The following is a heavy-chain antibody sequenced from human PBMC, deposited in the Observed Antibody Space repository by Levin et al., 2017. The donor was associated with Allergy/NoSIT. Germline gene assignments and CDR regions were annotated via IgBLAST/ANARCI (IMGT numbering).Heavy chain of an antibody. D-gene: IGHD6-13*01. V-gene: IGHV4-61*08. Sequence: RPSETLSLTCTVSGGSVSSGAYYWSWIRQPPGKGLEWIGYIYYSGNSNYNPSLKSRVSISVDTSKNQFSLNLSSVTAADTAVYYCARDDPSGYFDYWGQGTLVTVSS. CDR3: ARDDPSGYFDY. CDR2: IYYSGNS. J-gene: IGHJ4*02. CDR1: GGSVSSGAYY.